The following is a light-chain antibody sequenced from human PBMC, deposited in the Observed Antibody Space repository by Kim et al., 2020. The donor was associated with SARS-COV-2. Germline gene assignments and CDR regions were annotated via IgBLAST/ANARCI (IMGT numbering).Light chain of an antibody. Sequence: WVTISCTGSRRNIGARYDVHWYQQLPGTAPKLLIYGHSNRPSGVPDRFSGSKSGNTASLAITGLQAEDEADYYCQSYDSSLSGVIFGGGTQLTVL. CDR2: GHS. V-gene: IGLV1-40*01. CDR1: RRNIGARYD. J-gene: IGLJ2*01. CDR3: QSYDSSLSGVI.